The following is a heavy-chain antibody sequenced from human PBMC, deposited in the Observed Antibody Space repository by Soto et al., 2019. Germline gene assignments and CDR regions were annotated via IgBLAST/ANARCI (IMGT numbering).Heavy chain of an antibody. Sequence: EVQLLESGGGLVQPGGSLRLSCAASEFTFSTYAMSWVRQAPGKGLEWVSTISGDGNTHYADSVKGRFXISRDNPXXXXXXXXXXXXXEDTAVYXCARDPGGSFDYWGQGTLVTVSS. D-gene: IGHD1-26*01. CDR3: ARDPGGSFDY. CDR2: ISGDGNT. CDR1: EFTFSTYA. V-gene: IGHV3-23*01. J-gene: IGHJ4*02.